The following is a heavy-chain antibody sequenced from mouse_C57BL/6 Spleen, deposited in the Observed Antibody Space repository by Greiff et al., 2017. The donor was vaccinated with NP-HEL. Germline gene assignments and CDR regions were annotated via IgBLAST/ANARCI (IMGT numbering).Heavy chain of an antibody. J-gene: IGHJ2*01. D-gene: IGHD2-2*01. Sequence: QVQLQQSGAELVKPGASVKMSCKASGYTFTSYWITWVKQRPGQGLEWIGDIYPGSGSTNYNEKFKSKATLTVDTSSSTAYMQLSSLTSEDSAVYYCARSLSTMVTRGYYFDYWGQGTTLTVSS. CDR3: ARSLSTMVTRGYYFDY. CDR1: GYTFTSYW. V-gene: IGHV1-55*01. CDR2: IYPGSGST.